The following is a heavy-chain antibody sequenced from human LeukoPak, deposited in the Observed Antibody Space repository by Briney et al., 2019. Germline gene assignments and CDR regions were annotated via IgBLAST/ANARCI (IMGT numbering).Heavy chain of an antibody. CDR2: ISGSGGRT. CDR3: AKDLDSSGYYLGENFDY. CDR1: GFTFSSYA. J-gene: IGHJ4*02. D-gene: IGHD3-22*01. Sequence: GGSLRLSCAASGFTFSSYAMNWGRQAPGRGLEWVSMISGSGGRTYYADSVKSRFTISRDNSKNTLYLQMNSLRAEDKAVYYCAKDLDSSGYYLGENFDYWGQGTLVTVSS. V-gene: IGHV3-23*01.